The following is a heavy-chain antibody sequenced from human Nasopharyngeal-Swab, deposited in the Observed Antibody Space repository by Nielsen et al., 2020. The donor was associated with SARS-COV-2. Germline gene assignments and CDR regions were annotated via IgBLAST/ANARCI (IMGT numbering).Heavy chain of an antibody. CDR3: ARLRYSSSWYRTQLYYFDY. CDR1: GGTFSSYA. V-gene: IGHV1-69*04. D-gene: IGHD6-13*01. CDR2: IIPILGIA. Sequence: SVKVSCKASGGTFSSYAISWVRQAPGQGLEWMGRIIPILGIANYAQKFQGRVTITADKSTSTAYMELSSLRSEDTAVYYCARLRYSSSWYRTQLYYFDYWGQGTLVTVSS. J-gene: IGHJ4*02.